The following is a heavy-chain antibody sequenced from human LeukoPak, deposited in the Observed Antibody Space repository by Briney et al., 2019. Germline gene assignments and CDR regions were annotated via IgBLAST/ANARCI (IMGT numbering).Heavy chain of an antibody. CDR1: SGSISSYY. D-gene: IGHD2/OR15-2a*01. J-gene: IGHJ4*02. V-gene: IGHV4-59*01. Sequence: SETLSLTCTVSSGSISSYYWSWIRQPPGKGLEWIGHIYYSGSTNYSPSLKSRVTISVDTSKNQFSLKLTSVTAADTAVYFCARAVSYYGLFYFDYWGQGTLVTVSS. CDR2: IYYSGST. CDR3: ARAVSYYGLFYFDY.